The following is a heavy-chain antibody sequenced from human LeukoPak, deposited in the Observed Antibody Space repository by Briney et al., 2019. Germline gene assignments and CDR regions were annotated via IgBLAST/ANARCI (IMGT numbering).Heavy chain of an antibody. CDR2: TYTTGTT. Sequence: KPSETLSLTCSVSGGSISSYYWTWIRQPAGKGLEWIGHTYTTGTTNYNPSVKSRVTMSTDTSKNQFSLRLTSVTAADTAVYYCARVYYSRFDPWGQGTLVTVSS. V-gene: IGHV4-4*07. CDR3: ARVYYSRFDP. CDR1: GGSISSYY. J-gene: IGHJ5*02. D-gene: IGHD3-10*01.